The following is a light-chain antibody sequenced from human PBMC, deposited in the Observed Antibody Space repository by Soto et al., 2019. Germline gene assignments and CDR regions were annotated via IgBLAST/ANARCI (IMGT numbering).Light chain of an antibody. CDR1: QSISSW. Sequence: DIQMTQSPSTLSASVGDRVTITCRASQSISSWLAWYQQKPGKAPKLLIYDASSLESGVPSRFSGSGSGTEFTLTISSLQPDDFATYHCQQSYSTPRTFGQGTKVDIK. J-gene: IGKJ1*01. CDR3: QQSYSTPRT. CDR2: DAS. V-gene: IGKV1-5*01.